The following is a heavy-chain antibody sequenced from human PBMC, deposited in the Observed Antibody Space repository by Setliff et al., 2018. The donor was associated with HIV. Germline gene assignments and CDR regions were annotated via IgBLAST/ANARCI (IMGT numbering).Heavy chain of an antibody. CDR3: ARSRLHYYDSSGYYPSYFDY. Sequence: SETLSLTCTVSGGSISSSSYYWGWIRQPPGKGLEWIGSIYYSGSTYYNPSLKSRVTISVDTSKNQFSLKLSSATAADTAVYYCARSRLHYYDSSGYYPSYFDYWGQGTLVTVSS. CDR2: IYYSGST. CDR1: GGSISSSSYY. V-gene: IGHV4-39*07. J-gene: IGHJ4*02. D-gene: IGHD3-22*01.